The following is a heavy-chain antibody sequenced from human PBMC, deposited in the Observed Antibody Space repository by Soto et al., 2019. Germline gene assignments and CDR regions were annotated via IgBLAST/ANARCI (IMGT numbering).Heavy chain of an antibody. J-gene: IGHJ6*02. CDR1: GFTFSSYW. CDR2: INSDGSST. Sequence: EVQLVASGGGLVQPGGSLRLSCAASGFTFSSYWMHWVRQAPGKGLVWVSRINSDGSSTSYADSVKGRFTISRDNAKNTLYLQMNRLRAEDTAVYYCARDIPDPTYYYYGMDVWGQGTTVTVSS. V-gene: IGHV3-74*01. CDR3: ARDIPDPTYYYYGMDV. D-gene: IGHD2-21*01.